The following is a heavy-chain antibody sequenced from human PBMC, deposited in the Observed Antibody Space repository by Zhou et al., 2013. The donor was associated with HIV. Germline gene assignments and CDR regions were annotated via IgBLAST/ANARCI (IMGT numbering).Heavy chain of an antibody. CDR3: ARGTSVTTRDYFYGLDV. CDR2: ISANTGNT. J-gene: IGHJ6*02. Sequence: QVQLVQSGSEVKKPGASVKVACKASGYTFTSYGISWVRLAPGQGLEWMGWISANTGNTHYLQKLQGRVTMTTDTSANTAYMELMSLTSDDTAIYYCARGTSVTTRDYFYGLDVWDQGP. D-gene: IGHD4-17*01. V-gene: IGHV1-18*01. CDR1: GYTFTSYG.